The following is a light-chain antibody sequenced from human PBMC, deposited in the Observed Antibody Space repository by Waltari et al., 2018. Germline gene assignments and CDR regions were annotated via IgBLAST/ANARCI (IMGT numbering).Light chain of an antibody. Sequence: EIVMTQSPATLSVSPGERATLPCRASQSVNNNLAWYQHKPGQAPRLLIYGASTRATGIPARFSGSGSGTEFTLTISSLQSEDFAIYYCQQYNNWEGTFGQGTKVEIK. CDR1: QSVNNN. CDR3: QQYNNWEGT. J-gene: IGKJ1*01. V-gene: IGKV3-15*01. CDR2: GAS.